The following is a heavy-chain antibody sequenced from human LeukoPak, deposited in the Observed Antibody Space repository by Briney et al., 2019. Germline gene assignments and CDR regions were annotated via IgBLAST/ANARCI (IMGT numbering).Heavy chain of an antibody. V-gene: IGHV3-30*01. J-gene: IGHJ4*02. CDR1: GFTFSSYA. CDR2: ISYDGSNK. Sequence: GGSLRLSCAASGFTFSSYAMHWVRQAPGKGLEGVAVISYDGSNKYYADSVKGRFTISRDNSKNTLYLQMNSLRAEDTAVYYCARDRKYVLRYFDWLSGGIDYWGQGTLVTVSS. D-gene: IGHD3-9*01. CDR3: ARDRKYVLRYFDWLSGGIDY.